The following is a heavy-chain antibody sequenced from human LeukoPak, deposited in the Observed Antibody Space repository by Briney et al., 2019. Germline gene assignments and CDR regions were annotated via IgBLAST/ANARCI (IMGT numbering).Heavy chain of an antibody. CDR2: ISGSGGST. Sequence: GGSLRLSCAASGFTFSSYAMSWVRQAPGKGLEWVSAISGSGGSTYYADSVKGRFTNSRDNSKNTLYLQMNSLRAEDTAVYYCAKDELGDFEYYWGQGTLVTVSS. V-gene: IGHV3-23*01. J-gene: IGHJ4*02. D-gene: IGHD3-9*01. CDR3: AKDELGDFEYY. CDR1: GFTFSSYA.